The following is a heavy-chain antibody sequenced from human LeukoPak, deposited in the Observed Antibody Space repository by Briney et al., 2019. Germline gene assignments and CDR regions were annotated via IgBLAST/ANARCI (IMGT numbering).Heavy chain of an antibody. Sequence: ASVKVSCKASGYTFTSYDINWVRQATGQGLEWMGWMNPNSGNTGYAQKFQGRVTMTRNTSISTAYMELSSLRSEDTAVYYCARATAAVGADWFDPWGQGTLVTVSS. V-gene: IGHV1-8*01. J-gene: IGHJ5*02. D-gene: IGHD6-13*01. CDR3: ARATAAVGADWFDP. CDR2: MNPNSGNT. CDR1: GYTFTSYD.